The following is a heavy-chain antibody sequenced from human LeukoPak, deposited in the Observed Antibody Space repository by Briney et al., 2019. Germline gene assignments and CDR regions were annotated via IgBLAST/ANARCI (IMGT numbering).Heavy chain of an antibody. V-gene: IGHV4-34*01. D-gene: IGHD3-16*01. CDR3: ARGRWAAR. Sequence: SETLSLTCAVYGGSFSGYYWSWIRQPPGKGLEWIGEINHSGSTNYNPSLKSRVTISVNTSKNQFSLKLSSVTAADTAVYYCARGRWAARWGQGTLVTVSS. CDR1: GGSFSGYY. CDR2: INHSGST. J-gene: IGHJ4*02.